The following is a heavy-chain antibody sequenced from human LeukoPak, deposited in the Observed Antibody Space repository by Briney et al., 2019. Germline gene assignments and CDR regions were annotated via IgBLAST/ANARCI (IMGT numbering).Heavy chain of an antibody. CDR1: GGSFSGYY. Sequence: PSETLSLTCAVYGGSFSGYYWSWIRQPPGKGLEWIGEINHSGSTNYNPSLKSRVTISVDTSKNQFSLKLSSVTAADTAVYYCARRPRIAAAVFDYWGQGTLVTVSS. V-gene: IGHV4-34*01. CDR3: ARRPRIAAAVFDY. CDR2: INHSGST. D-gene: IGHD6-13*01. J-gene: IGHJ4*02.